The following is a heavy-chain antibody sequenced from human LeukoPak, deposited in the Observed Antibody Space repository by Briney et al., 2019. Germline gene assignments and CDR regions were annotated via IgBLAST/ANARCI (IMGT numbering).Heavy chain of an antibody. CDR2: IKHSGST. CDR3: ARVKGARTIFGVVMAYNWFDP. CDR1: VGSFSGYY. J-gene: IGHJ5*02. Sequence: PSQTLSPTCALYVGSFSGYYGSWSRQPPGHRLKRIGEIKHSGSTNYNPSLKSRVTTSVDTYKNQSSLKLSSVTAADTAVYYCARVKGARTIFGVVMAYNWFDPWGQGTLVTVSS. V-gene: IGHV4-34*01. D-gene: IGHD3-3*01.